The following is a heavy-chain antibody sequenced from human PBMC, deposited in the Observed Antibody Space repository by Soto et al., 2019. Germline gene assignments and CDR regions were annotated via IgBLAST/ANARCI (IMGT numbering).Heavy chain of an antibody. J-gene: IGHJ5*02. D-gene: IGHD6-19*01. Sequence: PSETLSLTCTVSGGSFKSGSYSWSWIRQPPGKGLEWIGYVYHTGRTSYNPSLKSRVSISMDTSKNQFSLNLDSVTAADTAVYYCATTSVAGTGWFDPWGQGTLVTVSS. CDR2: VYHTGRT. V-gene: IGHV4-61*01. CDR3: ATTSVAGTGWFDP. CDR1: GGSFKSGSYS.